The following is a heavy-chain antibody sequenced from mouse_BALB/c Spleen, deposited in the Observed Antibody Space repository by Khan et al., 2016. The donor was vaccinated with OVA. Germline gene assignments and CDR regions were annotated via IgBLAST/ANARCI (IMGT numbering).Heavy chain of an antibody. CDR3: ARREDI. Sequence: QMQLKQSGPGLVAPSQSLSITCTVSGFSLTSYGVHWVRQPPGKGLEWLGVIWAGGSTNYNSALMSRLSISKDNSKSQVFLKMNRLQHDDTAMYYCARREDIWGQGTTLTVSS. V-gene: IGHV2-9*02. D-gene: IGHD1-3*01. J-gene: IGHJ2*01. CDR1: GFSLTSYG. CDR2: IWAGGST.